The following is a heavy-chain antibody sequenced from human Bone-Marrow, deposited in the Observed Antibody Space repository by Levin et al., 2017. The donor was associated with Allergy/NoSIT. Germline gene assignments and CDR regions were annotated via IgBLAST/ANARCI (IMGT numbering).Heavy chain of an antibody. J-gene: IGHJ5*02. CDR3: AKVSCTLGYCSSTSFRSWFDP. Sequence: GESLKISCAASGFTFSSYAMSWVRQAPGKGLEWVSAISGSGGSTYYADSVKGRFTISRDNSKNTLYLQMNSLRAEDTALYYCAKVSCTLGYCSSTSFRSWFDPWGQGTLVTVSS. V-gene: IGHV3-23*01. CDR1: GFTFSSYA. D-gene: IGHD2-2*01. CDR2: ISGSGGST.